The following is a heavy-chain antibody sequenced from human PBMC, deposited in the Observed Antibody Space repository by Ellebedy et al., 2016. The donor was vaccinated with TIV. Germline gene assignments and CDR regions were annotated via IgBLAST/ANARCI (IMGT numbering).Heavy chain of an antibody. CDR1: GFTFTPYW. CDR3: ARASMDDWTRQYPHHNMDV. Sequence: GESLKISXAASGFTFTPYWLSWFRQAPGKGLEWVANIKQDGSDRNYVDSVNGRFTISRDNAKSSLYLQMNSLKTEDTAVYYCARASMDDWTRQYPHHNMDVWGQGTTVTVSS. V-gene: IGHV3-7*03. CDR2: IKQDGSDR. D-gene: IGHD1-1*01. J-gene: IGHJ6*02.